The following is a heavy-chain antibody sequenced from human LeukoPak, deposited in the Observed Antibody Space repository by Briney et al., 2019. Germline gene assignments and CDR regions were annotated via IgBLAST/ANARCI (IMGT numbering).Heavy chain of an antibody. CDR1: GGSISSYY. J-gene: IGHJ6*03. D-gene: IGHD5-18*01. CDR2: IYYNGST. Sequence: PSETLSLTCTVSGGSISSYYWSWIRQPPGKGLEWIGYIYYNGSTNYNPSLKSRVTISVDTSKNQFSLKLSSVTAADTAVYYCARHGRYSYGYGAWYYYYYMDVWGKGTTVTVSS. V-gene: IGHV4-59*01. CDR3: ARHGRYSYGYGAWYYYYYMDV.